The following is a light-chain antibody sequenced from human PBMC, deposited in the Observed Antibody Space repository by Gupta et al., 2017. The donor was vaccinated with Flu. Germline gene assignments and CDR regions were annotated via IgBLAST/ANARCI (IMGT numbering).Light chain of an antibody. J-gene: IGLJ2*01. CDR2: DVN. V-gene: IGLV2-14*03. CDR1: SRDVGGYNY. CDR3: SSYTRSKTLV. Sequence: SITISCSGSSRDVGGYNYVACYQQYPGTAPKLIISDVNIRPSGVSHRCAGSKSGTNASPSISGLQPEDEANDDCSSYTRSKTLVFGGGTKVTVL.